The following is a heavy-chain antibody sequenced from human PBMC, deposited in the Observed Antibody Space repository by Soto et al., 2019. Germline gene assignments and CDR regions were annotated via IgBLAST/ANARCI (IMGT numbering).Heavy chain of an antibody. CDR1: GFTFSDYY. J-gene: IGHJ1*01. CDR3: AGHYSSSSVEF. V-gene: IGHV3-11*01. Sequence: GGALRLSSAASGFTFSDYYMNWIRHAPGKGLEWVSYISSGAITIYYADSVKGRFHISRDNAKNSLYLQMKRLRAEDTTVYYCAGHYSSSSVEFCGHVNLVTDSS. D-gene: IGHD6-6*01. CDR2: ISSGAITI.